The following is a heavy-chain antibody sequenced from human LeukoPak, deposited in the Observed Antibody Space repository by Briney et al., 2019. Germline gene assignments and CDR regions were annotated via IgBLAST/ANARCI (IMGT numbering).Heavy chain of an antibody. D-gene: IGHD6-6*01. CDR1: GYSISSGYY. Sequence: KPSETLSFTCTVSGYSISSGYYWGWIRQPPGKGLEWIGSIYHSGSTYYNPSLKSRVTISVDTSKNQFSLKLSSVTAADTAVYYCARDRSGSSSQPGVWFDPWGQGTLVTVSS. J-gene: IGHJ5*02. V-gene: IGHV4-38-2*02. CDR3: ARDRSGSSSQPGVWFDP. CDR2: IYHSGST.